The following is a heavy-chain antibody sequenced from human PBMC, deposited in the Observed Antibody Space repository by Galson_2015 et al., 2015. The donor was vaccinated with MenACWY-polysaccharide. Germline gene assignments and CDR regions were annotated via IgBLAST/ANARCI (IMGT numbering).Heavy chain of an antibody. CDR1: GFTFSSYA. V-gene: IGHV3-23*01. CDR2: ISGSGGST. Sequence: SLRLSCAASGFTFSSYAMSWVRQAPGKGLEWVSAISGSGGSTYYADSVKGRFTISRDNSKNTLYLQMNGLRAEDTAVYYCAKGGYCYDSGNWGQGTLVTVSS. CDR3: AKGGYCYDSGN. D-gene: IGHD3-22*01. J-gene: IGHJ4*02.